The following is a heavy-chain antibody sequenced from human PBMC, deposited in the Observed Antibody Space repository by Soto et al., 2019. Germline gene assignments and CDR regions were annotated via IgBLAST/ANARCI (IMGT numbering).Heavy chain of an antibody. CDR1: RFTFSTNE. CDR2: ISTSGSTV. Sequence: GGSLRLSCAASRFTFSTNEMNWVRQAPGKGLECVSYISTSGSTVYYADSVKGRFTISRDNTRNSLYLQMNSLRDEDTALYYCVRYCSTTLCNGVATRTFDYWGQGTLVTVSS. CDR3: VRYCSTTLCNGVATRTFDY. D-gene: IGHD2-2*01. J-gene: IGHJ4*02. V-gene: IGHV3-48*03.